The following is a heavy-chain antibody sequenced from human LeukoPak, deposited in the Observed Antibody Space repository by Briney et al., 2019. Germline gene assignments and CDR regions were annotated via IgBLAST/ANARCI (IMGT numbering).Heavy chain of an antibody. CDR2: IYHSGKT. CDR1: GYSISSGYY. Sequence: SETLSLTCAVSGYSISSGYYWGWIRQPPGKGLEWIGSIYHSGKTYYNPPLKSRATISVDTSKNQLSLKLGSVTAADTAVYYCARGPWYYDGSGYLDYWGQGTLVTVSS. J-gene: IGHJ4*02. CDR3: ARGPWYYDGSGYLDY. D-gene: IGHD3-22*01. V-gene: IGHV4-38-2*01.